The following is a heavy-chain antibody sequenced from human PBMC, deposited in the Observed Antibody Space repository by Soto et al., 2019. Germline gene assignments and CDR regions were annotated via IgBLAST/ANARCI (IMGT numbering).Heavy chain of an antibody. CDR3: ARGREGTMIVYGMDV. V-gene: IGHV4-31*03. CDR2: IYYSGST. CDR1: GGSISSGGYY. Sequence: SETLSLTCTVSGGSISSGGYYWSWIRQHPGKGLEWIGDIYYSGSTYYNPSLKSRVTISVDTSKNQFSLKLSSVTAADTAVYYCARGREGTMIVYGMDVWGQGTTVTVSS. D-gene: IGHD3-22*01. J-gene: IGHJ6*02.